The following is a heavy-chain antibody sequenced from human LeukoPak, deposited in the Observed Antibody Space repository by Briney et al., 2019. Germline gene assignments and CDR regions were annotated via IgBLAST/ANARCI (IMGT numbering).Heavy chain of an antibody. V-gene: IGHV3-23*01. CDR1: GYMFNKYG. CDR2: ISDSGGRT. CDR3: AKVLHYNYDNSGYMSSFDY. J-gene: IGHJ4*02. Sequence: GGSLRLSCAASGYMFNKYGINWVRQAPGKGLEWVSGISDSGGRTYYADSVRGRFTISRDNSKKTLFLQMNGLRAEDTAIYYCAKVLHYNYDNSGYMSSFDYWGQGTVVTVSS. D-gene: IGHD3-22*01.